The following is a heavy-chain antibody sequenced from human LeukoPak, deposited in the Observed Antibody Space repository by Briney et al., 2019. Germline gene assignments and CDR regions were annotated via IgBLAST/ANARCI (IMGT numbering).Heavy chain of an antibody. D-gene: IGHD6-19*01. CDR3: ARVSGWSNHFDY. CDR2: INPNSGGT. V-gene: IGHV1-2*02. Sequence: ASVKVSCKASGYTFTGYYMHWVRQAPGQGLEWMGWINPNSGGTNYAQKFQGRVTMTRDTSIGTAYMELSRLRSDDTAVYYCARVSGWSNHFDYWGQGTLVTVSS. J-gene: IGHJ4*02. CDR1: GYTFTGYY.